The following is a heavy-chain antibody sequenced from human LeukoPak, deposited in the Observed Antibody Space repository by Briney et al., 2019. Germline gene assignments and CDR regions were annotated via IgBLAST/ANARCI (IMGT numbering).Heavy chain of an antibody. CDR1: GVSISGSGHY. CDR3: AKSGGYGLIDC. Sequence: ASETLSLTCAVSGVSISGSGHYWGWIRQPPGKGLEWIGNIYHSGSTYYNASLQSRVTISIDTSKNQFSLRLSSVTAADTAMYYCAKSGGYGLIDCWGQGTLVTVSS. J-gene: IGHJ4*02. CDR2: IYHSGST. D-gene: IGHD1-26*01. V-gene: IGHV4-39*01.